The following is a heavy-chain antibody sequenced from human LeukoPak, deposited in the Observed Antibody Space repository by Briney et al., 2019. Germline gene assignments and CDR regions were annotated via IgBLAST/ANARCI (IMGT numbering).Heavy chain of an antibody. Sequence: PSETLSLTCAVYGGSFSGYYWSWIRQPAGKGLEWIGRIYTSGSTNYNPSLKSRVTMSVDTSKNQFSLKLSSVTAADTAVYYCASQGRTSSGYSIYWYFDLWGRGTLVTVSS. J-gene: IGHJ2*01. D-gene: IGHD3-22*01. V-gene: IGHV4-59*10. CDR2: IYTSGST. CDR3: ASQGRTSSGYSIYWYFDL. CDR1: GGSFSGYY.